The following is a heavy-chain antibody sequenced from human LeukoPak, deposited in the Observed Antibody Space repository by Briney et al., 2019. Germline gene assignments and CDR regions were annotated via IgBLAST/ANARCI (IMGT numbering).Heavy chain of an antibody. CDR2: ISAYNGNT. J-gene: IGHJ3*02. Sequence: ASVKVSCKASGYTFTSYGISWVRQAPGQGLEWMGWISAYNGNTNYAQKLQGRVTMTTDTSTSTAYMELRSLRSDDTAVYYCARVINYYDSSGYSTKFDAFDIWGKGTMVTVSS. V-gene: IGHV1-18*01. D-gene: IGHD3-22*01. CDR3: ARVINYYDSSGYSTKFDAFDI. CDR1: GYTFTSYG.